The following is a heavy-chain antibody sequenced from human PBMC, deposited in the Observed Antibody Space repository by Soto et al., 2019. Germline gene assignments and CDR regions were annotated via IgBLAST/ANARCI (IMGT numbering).Heavy chain of an antibody. CDR1: GFTFSSYA. J-gene: IGHJ4*02. D-gene: IGHD3-3*01. Sequence: PGGSLRLSCAASGFTFSSYAMSWVRQAPGKGLEWVSAISGSGGSTYYADSVKGRFTISRDNSKNTLYLQMNSLRAEDTAVYYCAKDLLRGVTIFGVVPDYWGQGTLVTVSS. V-gene: IGHV3-23*01. CDR2: ISGSGGST. CDR3: AKDLLRGVTIFGVVPDY.